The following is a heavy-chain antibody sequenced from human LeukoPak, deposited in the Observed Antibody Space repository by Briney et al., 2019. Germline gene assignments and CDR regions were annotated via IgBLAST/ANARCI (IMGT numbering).Heavy chain of an antibody. D-gene: IGHD3-3*01. CDR3: AKEYYDFWSGYYTRVDWFDP. V-gene: IGHV3-23*01. J-gene: IGHJ5*02. CDR2: ISGSGGST. CDR1: GFTFSSYA. Sequence: GGSLRLSCAASGFTFSSYAMSWVRQAPGKGLEWVSAISGSGGSTYYADSVKGRFTISRDNSKNTLYLQMNSLRTEDTAVYYCAKEYYDFWSGYYTRVDWFDPWGQGTLVTVSS.